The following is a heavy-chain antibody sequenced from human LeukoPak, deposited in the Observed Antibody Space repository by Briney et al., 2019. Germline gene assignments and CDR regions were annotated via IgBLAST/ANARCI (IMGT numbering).Heavy chain of an antibody. CDR3: ARGFRSSSSSHYYYYYMDV. CDR1: GGSISSYY. V-gene: IGHV4-59*01. CDR2: IYYSGST. D-gene: IGHD6-6*01. Sequence: NSSETLSLTCTVSGGSISSYYWSWIRQPPGKGLEWIGYIYYSGSTNYNPSLKSRVTISVDTSKNQFSLKLSSVTAADTAVYYCARGFRSSSSSHYYYYYMDVWGKGTTVTVSS. J-gene: IGHJ6*03.